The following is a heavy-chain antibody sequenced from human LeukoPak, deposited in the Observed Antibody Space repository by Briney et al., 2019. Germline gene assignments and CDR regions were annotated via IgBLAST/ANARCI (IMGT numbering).Heavy chain of an antibody. J-gene: IGHJ3*02. D-gene: IGHD6-13*01. Sequence: PGGSLRLSCAASGFTFSSYGMHWVRQAPGKGLEWVAFIRYDGSNKYYADSVKGRFTISRDNSKNTLYLQMNSLRAEDTAVYYCAKDTIAAAGTGAFDIWGQGTMVTVSS. CDR1: GFTFSSYG. V-gene: IGHV3-30*02. CDR2: IRYDGSNK. CDR3: AKDTIAAAGTGAFDI.